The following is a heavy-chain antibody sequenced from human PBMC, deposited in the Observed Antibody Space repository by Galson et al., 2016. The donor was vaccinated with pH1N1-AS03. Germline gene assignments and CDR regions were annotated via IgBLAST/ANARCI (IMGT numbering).Heavy chain of an antibody. CDR2: VWNAGGNK. CDR1: GFTLTNYG. V-gene: IGHV3-33*01. CDR3: ARDDNNSGYFIDH. D-gene: IGHD3-22*01. Sequence: SLRLSCAASGFTLTNYGMHWVRQSPGKGLERVAIVWNAGGNKFYADSVKGRFTISRDSSEDTLYLDMNSLRAEDTAIYYCARDDNNSGYFIDHWGQGTLVSVTS. J-gene: IGHJ4*02.